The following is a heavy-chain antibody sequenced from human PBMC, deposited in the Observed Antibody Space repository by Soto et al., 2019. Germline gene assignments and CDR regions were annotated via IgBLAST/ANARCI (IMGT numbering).Heavy chain of an antibody. Sequence: EVQLVESGGGLVKPGGSLRLSCAASGFTFSSYGMSWVRQAPGKGLEWVANLKQEGSEKHYVDSVKGRFTISRDNAKNSLYLQMNSLRAEDTAVYYCALGRGGSTRGQGTLVTVSS. J-gene: IGHJ4*02. CDR2: LKQEGSEK. V-gene: IGHV3-7*05. D-gene: IGHD2-15*01. CDR1: GFTFSSYG. CDR3: ALGRGGST.